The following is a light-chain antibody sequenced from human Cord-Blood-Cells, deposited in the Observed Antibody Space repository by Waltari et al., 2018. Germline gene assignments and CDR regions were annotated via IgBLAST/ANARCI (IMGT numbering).Light chain of an antibody. J-gene: IGKJ3*01. CDR2: DAS. CDR3: QQRSNWPPLFT. V-gene: IGKV3-11*01. Sequence: EIVLTQSPATLSLSPGERATLSCKASQSVSSYLAWYQQNPGQAPRLLIYDASNRATGIPARFSGSGSVTDFTLTISSLEPEDFAVYYCQQRSNWPPLFTFGPGTKVDIK. CDR1: QSVSSY.